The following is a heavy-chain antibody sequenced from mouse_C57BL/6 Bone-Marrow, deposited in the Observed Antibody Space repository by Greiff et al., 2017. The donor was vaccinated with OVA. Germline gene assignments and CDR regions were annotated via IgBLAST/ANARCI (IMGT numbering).Heavy chain of an antibody. CDR2: IRLKSDNYAT. D-gene: IGHD2-3*01. CDR3: TGDDHSFAY. CDR1: GFTFSNYW. J-gene: IGHJ3*01. Sequence: EVQGVESGGGLVQPGGSMKLSCVASGFTFSNYWMNWVRQSPEKGLEWVAQIRLKSDNYATHYAESVKGRFTISRDDSKSSVYLQMNNLRAEDTGIYYCTGDDHSFAYWGQGTLVTVSA. V-gene: IGHV6-3*01.